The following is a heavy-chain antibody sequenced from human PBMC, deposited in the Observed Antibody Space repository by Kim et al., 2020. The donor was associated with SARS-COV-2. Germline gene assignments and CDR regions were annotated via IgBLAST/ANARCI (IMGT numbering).Heavy chain of an antibody. V-gene: IGHV5-51*01. Sequence: GESLKISCKGSGYSFTSYWIGWVRQMPGKGLEWMGIIYPGDSDTRYSPSFQGQVTISADKSISTAYQQWSSLKAADTAMYYCARADSSSQGWFDPWGQGTLVTVSS. D-gene: IGHD6-13*01. CDR3: ARADSSSQGWFDP. CDR2: IYPGDSDT. CDR1: GYSFTSYW. J-gene: IGHJ5*02.